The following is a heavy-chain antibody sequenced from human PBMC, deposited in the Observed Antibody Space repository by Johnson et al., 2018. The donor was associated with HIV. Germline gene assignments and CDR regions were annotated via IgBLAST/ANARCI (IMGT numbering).Heavy chain of an antibody. Sequence: MLLVESGGGLVQPGGSLRLSCAASGFTVSSNYMSWVRQAPGKGLEWVANIKQDGSEKYYVDSVKGRFTISRDNAKNSLYLQMNSLRAEDTAVYYCARGEDSSSWSGGAFDIGGQGTMVTVSS. CDR3: ARGEDSSSWSGGAFDI. CDR2: IKQDGSEK. CDR1: GFTVSSNY. J-gene: IGHJ3*02. V-gene: IGHV3-7*01. D-gene: IGHD6-13*01.